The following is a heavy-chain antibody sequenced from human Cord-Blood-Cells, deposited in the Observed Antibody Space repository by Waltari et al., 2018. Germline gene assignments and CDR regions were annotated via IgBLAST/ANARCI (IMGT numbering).Heavy chain of an antibody. J-gene: IGHJ5*02. CDR3: ARDLTYSGSYYWFDP. Sequence: QVQLVQSGAAVKKPGSSVKVSCKASGSTFSSYAISWVRQAPGQGLEWMGGIIPIFGTANYAQKFQGRVTITADESTSTAYMELSSLRSEDTAVYYCARDLTYSGSYYWFDPWGQGTLVTVSS. CDR2: IIPIFGTA. CDR1: GSTFSSYA. V-gene: IGHV1-69*01. D-gene: IGHD1-26*01.